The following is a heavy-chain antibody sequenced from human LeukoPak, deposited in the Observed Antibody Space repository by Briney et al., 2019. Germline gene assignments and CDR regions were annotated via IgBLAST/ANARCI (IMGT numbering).Heavy chain of an antibody. Sequence: SETLSLTCTVPGGSISNYYWSWIRQAPGKGLEWIGYMYYSGATNYNPSLKSRVTTSVDTAKNQFSLRLSSVTAADTAVYYCARASSSAWYADYWGQGTLVIVSS. CDR1: GGSISNYY. CDR2: MYYSGAT. J-gene: IGHJ4*02. D-gene: IGHD6-19*01. V-gene: IGHV4-59*01. CDR3: ARASSSAWYADY.